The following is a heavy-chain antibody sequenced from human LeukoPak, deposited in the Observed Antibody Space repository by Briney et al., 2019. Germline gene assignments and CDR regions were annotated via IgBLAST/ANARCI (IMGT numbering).Heavy chain of an antibody. D-gene: IGHD3-9*01. V-gene: IGHV3-30*02. J-gene: IGHJ1*01. CDR2: IRLDGVTT. Sequence: GGSLRLSCAASGFTFSTYGMHWVRQAPGKGLEWVAFIRLDGVTTYHADSVKGRFTISRDNSKNTLYLQMNSLRTEDTAMYYCAKGYDTRHWGQGTLVIVYS. CDR1: GFTFSTYG. CDR3: AKGYDTRH.